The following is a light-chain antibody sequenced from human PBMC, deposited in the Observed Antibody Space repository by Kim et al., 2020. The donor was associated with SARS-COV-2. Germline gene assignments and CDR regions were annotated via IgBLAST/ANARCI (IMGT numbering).Light chain of an antibody. CDR3: QSYDSSNHWV. CDR1: SGSIASND. V-gene: IGLV6-57*03. Sequence: KTVHSSCPRRSGSIASNDVQWYQQRPGSAPTTVIYEDNQRPSGVPDRFSGSIDSSSNSASLTISGLKTEDEADYYCQSYDSSNHWVFGGGTQLTVL. CDR2: EDN. J-gene: IGLJ3*02.